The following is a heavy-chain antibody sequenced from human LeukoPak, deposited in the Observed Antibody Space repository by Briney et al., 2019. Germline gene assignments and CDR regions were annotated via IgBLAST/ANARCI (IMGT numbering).Heavy chain of an antibody. D-gene: IGHD3-16*02. J-gene: IGHJ3*02. Sequence: ASVKVSCKASGYTFTSYDINWVRQAPGQGLEWMGWMKLNSGNTGYAQKFQGRVTMIRNTSISTAYMELSSLRSEDTAVYYCARPQLYDYVWGSYRSSFAFDIWGQGTMVTVSS. CDR1: GYTFTSYD. V-gene: IGHV1-8*01. CDR2: MKLNSGNT. CDR3: ARPQLYDYVWGSYRSSFAFDI.